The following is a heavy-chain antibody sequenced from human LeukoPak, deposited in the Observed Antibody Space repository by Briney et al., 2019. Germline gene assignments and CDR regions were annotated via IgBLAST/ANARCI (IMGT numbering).Heavy chain of an antibody. D-gene: IGHD3-22*01. CDR1: GFTFSSYA. CDR3: ARDLRDSSGYYFVPFDY. CDR2: ISGSGGST. J-gene: IGHJ4*02. Sequence: GGSLRLSCAASGFTFSSYAMSWVRQAPGKGLEWVSAISGSGGSTYYADSVKGRFTISRDNSKNTLYLQMNSLRAEDTAVYYYARDLRDSSGYYFVPFDYWGQGTLVTVSS. V-gene: IGHV3-23*01.